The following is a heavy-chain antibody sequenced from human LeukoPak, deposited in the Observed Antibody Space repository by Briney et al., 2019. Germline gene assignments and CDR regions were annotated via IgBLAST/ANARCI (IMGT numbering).Heavy chain of an antibody. CDR3: ARGPYSSGWYGHDAFDI. J-gene: IGHJ3*02. D-gene: IGHD6-19*01. CDR2: IYYSGST. Sequence: SETLSLTCTVSGGSISSYYWSWIRQPPGKGLEWIGYIYYSGSTNYNPSLKSRVTISVDTSKNQFSLKLSSVTAADTAVYYCARGPYSSGWYGHDAFDIWGQGTMVTVSS. V-gene: IGHV4-59*01. CDR1: GGSISSYY.